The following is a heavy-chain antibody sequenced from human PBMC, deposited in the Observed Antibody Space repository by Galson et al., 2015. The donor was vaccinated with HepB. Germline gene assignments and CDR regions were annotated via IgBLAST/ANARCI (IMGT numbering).Heavy chain of an antibody. D-gene: IGHD1-26*01. V-gene: IGHV3-9*01. CDR2: ISWNSGNI. J-gene: IGHJ1*01. CDR3: GKGPVAATGQGYIQQ. Sequence: SLRLSCAASGFKFDDYAMHWVRQAPGRGLEWVSGISWNSGNINHADSVKGRFTISRDNTKNSLYLQMNSLTTEDTALYYCGKGPVAATGQGYIQQWGQGTLVTVSS. CDR1: GFKFDDYA.